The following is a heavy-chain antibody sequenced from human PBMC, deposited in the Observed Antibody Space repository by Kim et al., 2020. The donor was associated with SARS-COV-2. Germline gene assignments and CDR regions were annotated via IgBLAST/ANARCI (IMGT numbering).Heavy chain of an antibody. Sequence: GGSLRLSCAASGFTFSSYAMSWVRQAPGKGLEWVSAISGSGGSTYYADSVKGRFTISRDNSKNTLYLQMNSLRAEDTAVYYCAKPQPLQWMVRGVINPYYYYGMDVWGQGTTVTVSS. CDR2: ISGSGGST. D-gene: IGHD3-10*01. J-gene: IGHJ6*02. V-gene: IGHV3-23*01. CDR1: GFTFSSYA. CDR3: AKPQPLQWMVRGVINPYYYYGMDV.